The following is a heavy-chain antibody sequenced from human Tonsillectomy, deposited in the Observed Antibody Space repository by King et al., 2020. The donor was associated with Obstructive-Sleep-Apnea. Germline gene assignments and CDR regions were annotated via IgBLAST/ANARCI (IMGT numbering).Heavy chain of an antibody. V-gene: IGHV3-7*01. Sequence: VQLMESGGGLVQPGGSLRLSCAASGFTFSSYWISWVRQAPGKGLEWVANINQDGSEKYYVDSVKGRFPISRDNAKNSLSLQMNSLRAEDTAVYYCARESPPNYDYWGQGTLVTVSS. CDR1: GFTFSSYW. D-gene: IGHD5-24*01. J-gene: IGHJ4*02. CDR2: INQDGSEK. CDR3: ARESPPNYDY.